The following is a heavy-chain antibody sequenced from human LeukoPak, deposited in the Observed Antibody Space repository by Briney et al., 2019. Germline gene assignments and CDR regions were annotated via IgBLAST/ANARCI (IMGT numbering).Heavy chain of an antibody. CDR3: ARNDHDSSGYFFELGY. CDR2: IHYSGGT. Sequence: PSETLSLTCSVSGGSISSYYWSWIRQPPGKGLEWIGYIHYSGGTNYNPSLKSRVTISLDTSKNQFSPKLNSVTAADTAIYYCARNDHDSSGYFFELGYWGQGALVAVSS. D-gene: IGHD3-22*01. J-gene: IGHJ4*02. V-gene: IGHV4-59*01. CDR1: GGSISSYY.